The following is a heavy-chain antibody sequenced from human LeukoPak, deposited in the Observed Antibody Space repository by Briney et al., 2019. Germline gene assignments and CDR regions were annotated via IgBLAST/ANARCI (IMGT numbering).Heavy chain of an antibody. J-gene: IGHJ5*02. CDR1: GGTFSSYA. CDR2: IIPIFGTA. Sequence: GASVKVSCKASGGTFSSYAISWVRQATGQGLDWMEGIIPIFGTANYAQKFQGRVTITTDESTSTAYMELSSLRSEDTAVYYCARDSSSSWTISNNWFDPWGQGTLVTVSS. V-gene: IGHV1-69*05. D-gene: IGHD6-13*01. CDR3: ARDSSSSWTISNNWFDP.